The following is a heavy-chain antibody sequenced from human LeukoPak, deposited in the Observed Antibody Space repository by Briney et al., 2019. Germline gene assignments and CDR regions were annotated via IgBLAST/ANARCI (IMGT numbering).Heavy chain of an antibody. D-gene: IGHD2-21*01. CDR1: GFTFSYCG. CDR3: AKQAGWGGYFYFLPFDF. CDR2: FGHNGGIT. Sequence: PGGSLRLSCAASGFTFSYCGMGWVRQAPGKGLEWVSGFGHNGGITYADSVKGRFTISRDNSKNTLYLQMNSLRAEDTAVYFCAKQAGWGGYFYFLPFDFWGRGTLVTVSS. J-gene: IGHJ4*02. V-gene: IGHV3-23*01.